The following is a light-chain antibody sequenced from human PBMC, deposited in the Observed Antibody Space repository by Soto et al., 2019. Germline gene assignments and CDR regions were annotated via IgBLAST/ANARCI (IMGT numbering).Light chain of an antibody. V-gene: IGLV2-8*01. CDR2: DVN. Sequence: QSALTQPPSASGSPGQSVTISCTGTSSDVGGYAYVSWYQQHPGKAPKLMIYDVNKRPSGVPDRFSGSRSANTASLTVSGLHAEDEADYYCSSYAVSNNLLFGGGTKLTVL. J-gene: IGLJ2*01. CDR1: SSDVGGYAY. CDR3: SSYAVSNNLL.